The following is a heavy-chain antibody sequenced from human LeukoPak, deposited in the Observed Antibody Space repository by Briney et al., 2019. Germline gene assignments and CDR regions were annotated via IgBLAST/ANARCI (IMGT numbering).Heavy chain of an antibody. J-gene: IGHJ4*02. V-gene: IGHV3-23*01. Sequence: GGSLRISCAASGFTFSSYAMSWVRQAPGKGLEWVSDISSSGGSTYYADSVKGRFTISRENSKNTLYLQMNSLRAEDTAVYYCAKGDSTTLLRPYYFDYWGQGTLVTVSS. CDR3: AKGDSTTLLRPYYFDY. D-gene: IGHD3-10*01. CDR2: ISSSGGST. CDR1: GFTFSSYA.